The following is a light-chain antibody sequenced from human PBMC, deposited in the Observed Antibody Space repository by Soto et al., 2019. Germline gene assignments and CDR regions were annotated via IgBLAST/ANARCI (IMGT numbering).Light chain of an antibody. V-gene: IGKV3-20*01. J-gene: IGKJ1*01. CDR1: QTLGTN. CDR2: GTS. CDR3: QQYGSSPRT. Sequence: EILMTQSPATLSVSPGESGTLCCRASQTLGTNLAWYQQKPGQAPRLLIYGTSNRATGIPDRFSGSGSGTDFSLTISSLEPGDLAVYYCQQYGSSPRTFGQGTKVDIK.